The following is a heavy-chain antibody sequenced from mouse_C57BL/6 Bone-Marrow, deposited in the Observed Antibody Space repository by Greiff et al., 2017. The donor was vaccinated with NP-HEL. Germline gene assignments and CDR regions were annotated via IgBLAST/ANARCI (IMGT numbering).Heavy chain of an antibody. CDR1: GYTFTSYW. J-gene: IGHJ3*01. CDR2: INPSSGYT. CDR3: ATSAGTGWFAY. V-gene: IGHV1-7*01. Sequence: QVQLKQSGAELAKPGASVKLSCKASGYTFTSYWMHWVKQRPGQGLEWIGYINPSSGYTKYNQKFKDKATLTADKSSRTAYMPLSSLTFEDSAVYYCATSAGTGWFAYWGQGTLVTFSA. D-gene: IGHD3-3*01.